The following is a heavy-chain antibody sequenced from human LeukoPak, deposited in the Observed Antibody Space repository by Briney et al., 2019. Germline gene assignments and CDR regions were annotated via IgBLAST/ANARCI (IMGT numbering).Heavy chain of an antibody. CDR1: GGSFSGYY. J-gene: IGHJ4*02. CDR3: ARVPTSLLRTYYFDY. Sequence: PSETLSLTCAVYGGSFSGYYWSWIRQPPGKGLEWIGEINHSGSTNYNPSLKSRVTISVDTSKNQFSLKLSSVTAADTAVYYCARVPTSLLRTYYFDYWGQGTLVTVSS. CDR2: INHSGST. V-gene: IGHV4-34*01. D-gene: IGHD2-15*01.